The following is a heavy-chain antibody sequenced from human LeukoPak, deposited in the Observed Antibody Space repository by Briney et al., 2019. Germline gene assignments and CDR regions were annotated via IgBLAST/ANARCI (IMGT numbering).Heavy chain of an antibody. Sequence: ASVKVSCKASGYTFIGYYLHWVRQDPGQGLEFMGHINPDSGATTYAQKFQGRVTMTRDTSINTAYMELSSLTSDDTAVYYCARNDRGSGMGYWGQGTLVTVSS. V-gene: IGHV1-2*06. CDR1: GYTFIGYY. J-gene: IGHJ4*02. D-gene: IGHD3-10*01. CDR3: ARNDRGSGMGY. CDR2: INPDSGAT.